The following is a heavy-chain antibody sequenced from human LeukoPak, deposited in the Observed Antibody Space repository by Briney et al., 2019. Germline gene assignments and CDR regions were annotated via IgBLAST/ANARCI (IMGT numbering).Heavy chain of an antibody. Sequence: GGSLRLSCSASGFTFRNYGMRWVRQAPGKGLEWVSFIQSDESNKYYSDSVKGRFTISRDNSKNMLYLQMSSLRPEDTAVYYCAKELTSGWFFDYWGQGTLVTVSS. D-gene: IGHD6-19*01. CDR2: IQSDESNK. CDR1: GFTFRNYG. V-gene: IGHV3-30*02. J-gene: IGHJ4*02. CDR3: AKELTSGWFFDY.